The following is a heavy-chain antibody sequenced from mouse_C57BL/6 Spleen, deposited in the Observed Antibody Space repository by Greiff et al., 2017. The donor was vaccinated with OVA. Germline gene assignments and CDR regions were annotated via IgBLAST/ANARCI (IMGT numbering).Heavy chain of an antibody. CDR1: GFSFTSYG. CDR2: IWRGGST. J-gene: IGHJ2*01. CDR3: AKGDSGNFDY. Sequence: QVQLQESGPGLVQPSQCLSISCTVSGFSFTSYGVHWVRQSPGKGLAWLGVIWRGGSTDYNAAFMSRLSITKDNSKSQVFFKMNRLQADDTAIYYCAKGDSGNFDYWGQGTTLTVSS. D-gene: IGHD4-1*01. V-gene: IGHV2-5*01.